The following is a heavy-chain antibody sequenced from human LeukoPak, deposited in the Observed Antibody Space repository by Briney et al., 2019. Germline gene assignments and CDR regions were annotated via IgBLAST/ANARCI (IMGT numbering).Heavy chain of an antibody. CDR3: AGSTMVRGDPGLFDY. V-gene: IGHV4-61*02. Sequence: SQTLSLTCTVSDASISSGTYYWSWIRQPAGKGLEWIVRFYISGSTNYNPSLESRVTISVDTSKNQIFLKVSSVTAADTAVYYCAGSTMVRGDPGLFDYWGQGTLVTVSS. CDR1: DASISSGTYY. J-gene: IGHJ4*02. D-gene: IGHD3-10*01. CDR2: FYISGST.